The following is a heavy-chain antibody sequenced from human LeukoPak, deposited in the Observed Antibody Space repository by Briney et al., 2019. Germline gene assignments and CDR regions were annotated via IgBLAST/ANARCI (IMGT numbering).Heavy chain of an antibody. Sequence: SETLSLTCTFSGDSISRYYGRWLRQPAGRGLEWMGRIYTSGSTNYNTSLKSRVPISVDTCKIQLSLKLSSVTAAGPGVYYVARVYGPDSSSWELAYGMDIWVQGHTVTVTS. J-gene: IGHJ6*02. V-gene: IGHV4-4*07. CDR1: GDSISRYY. CDR3: ARVYGPDSSSWELAYGMDI. D-gene: IGHD6-13*01. CDR2: IYTSGST.